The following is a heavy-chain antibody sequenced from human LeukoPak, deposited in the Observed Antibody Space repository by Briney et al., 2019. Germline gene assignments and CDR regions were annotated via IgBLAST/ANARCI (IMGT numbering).Heavy chain of an antibody. CDR2: IYYSGDT. Sequence: SETLSLTCSVSRGSIISTSHYWGWIRQPPGKGLEWIGSIYYSGDTYFNPSLKSRVTISVDTSKNQFSLRLTSVTAADTAVYYCARDPGGYFDYWGQGTLVTVSS. CDR3: ARDPGGYFDY. D-gene: IGHD1-26*01. J-gene: IGHJ4*02. CDR1: RGSIISTSHY. V-gene: IGHV4-39*07.